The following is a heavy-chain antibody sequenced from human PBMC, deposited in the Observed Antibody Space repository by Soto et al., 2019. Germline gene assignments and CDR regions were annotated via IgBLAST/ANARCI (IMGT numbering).Heavy chain of an antibody. V-gene: IGHV4-39*01. CDR1: GGPTRTSTYY. CDR2: IYYSGTT. Sequence: QVQLQESGPGLVKPSETLSLTCTVSGGPTRTSTYYWGWICQPPGKGLERIGSIYYSGTTYYNPSIRRRVTISVEPSTNQFFLKLNSVTAANTAVYYCARQMTSGGYYTSFSFYMVVWGKGTTVDVSS. J-gene: IGHJ6*03. CDR3: ARQMTSGGYYTSFSFYMVV. D-gene: IGHD3-10*01.